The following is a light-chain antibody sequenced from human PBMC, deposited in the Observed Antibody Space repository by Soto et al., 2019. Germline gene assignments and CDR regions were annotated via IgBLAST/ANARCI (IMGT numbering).Light chain of an antibody. CDR3: QQYNNWPRT. V-gene: IGKV3-15*01. CDR1: QGVSSN. J-gene: IGKJ3*01. Sequence: EIVMTQSPATLSVSPGERATLSCRASQGVSSNLAWYQQNPGQAPRLLIYGASTRATGIPARFSGSGSGTEFTLTISSLQSEDFAVYYCQQYNNWPRTFGPGTKVDIK. CDR2: GAS.